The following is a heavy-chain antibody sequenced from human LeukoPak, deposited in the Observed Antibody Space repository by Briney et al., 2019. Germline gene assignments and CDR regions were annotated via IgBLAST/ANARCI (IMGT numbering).Heavy chain of an antibody. V-gene: IGHV4-4*07. CDR1: GDSLSGYN. Sequence: SETLSLTCIVSGDSLSGYNWSWIRQPAGKGPEWIGRIYSTGSTNHNPSLKSRVTMSVDRSKNQFSLRMNSMTAADTAVYFCVRDLGRFDSWGQGALVLVSS. CDR2: IYSTGST. J-gene: IGHJ5*01. CDR3: VRDLGRFDS.